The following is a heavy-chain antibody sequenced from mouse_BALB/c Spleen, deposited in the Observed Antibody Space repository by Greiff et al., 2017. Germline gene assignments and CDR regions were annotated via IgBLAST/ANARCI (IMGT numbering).Heavy chain of an antibody. V-gene: IGHV5-9-3*01. Sequence: EVQRVESGGGLVKPGGSLKLSCAASGFTFSSYAMSWVRQTPEKRLEWVATISSGGSYTYYPDSVKGRFTISRDNAKNTLYLQMSSLRSEDTAMYYCARNDGSSYAYAMDYWGQGTSVTVSS. CDR3: ARNDGSSYAYAMDY. CDR1: GFTFSSYA. D-gene: IGHD1-1*01. CDR2: ISSGGSYT. J-gene: IGHJ4*01.